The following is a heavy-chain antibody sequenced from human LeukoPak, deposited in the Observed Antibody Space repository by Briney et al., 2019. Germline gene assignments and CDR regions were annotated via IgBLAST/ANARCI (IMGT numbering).Heavy chain of an antibody. D-gene: IGHD3-22*01. CDR3: ARGGSGYRFHS. V-gene: IGHV4-59*01. Sequence: PSETLSLTCTVSGGSISIYYWSWIRQPPGKGLEWIGYIHYSGSTNYNPSLKSRVTISVDTSKNQFSLKLSSVTAADTAVYYCARGGSGYRFHSWGQGTLVTVSS. J-gene: IGHJ4*02. CDR1: GGSISIYY. CDR2: IHYSGST.